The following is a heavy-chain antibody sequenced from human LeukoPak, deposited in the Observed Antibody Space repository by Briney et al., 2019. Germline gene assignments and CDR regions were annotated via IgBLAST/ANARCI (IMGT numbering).Heavy chain of an antibody. CDR2: IRSKAYGGTT. CDR3: TRFDAFDI. CDR1: GFPFSDYW. J-gene: IGHJ3*02. Sequence: GGSLRLSCAASGFPFSDYWMDWVRRAPGKGLEWVGFIRSKAYGGTTEYAASVKGRFTISRDDSKSIAYLQMNSLKTEDTAVYYCTRFDAFDIWGQGTMVTVSS. V-gene: IGHV3-49*04.